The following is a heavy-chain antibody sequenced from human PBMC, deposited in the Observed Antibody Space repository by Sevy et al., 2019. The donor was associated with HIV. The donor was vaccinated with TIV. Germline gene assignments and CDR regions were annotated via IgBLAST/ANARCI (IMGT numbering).Heavy chain of an antibody. Sequence: GGSLRLSCAASGFTFSSYAMSWIRQAPGKGLEWVSYISSSSSYTNYADSVKGRFTISRDNAKNSLYLQMNSLRAEDTAVYYCARVVFGGWYYFDYWGQGTLVTVSS. CDR3: ARVVFGGWYYFDY. V-gene: IGHV3-11*06. J-gene: IGHJ4*02. CDR1: GFTFSSYA. CDR2: ISSSSSYT. D-gene: IGHD6-19*01.